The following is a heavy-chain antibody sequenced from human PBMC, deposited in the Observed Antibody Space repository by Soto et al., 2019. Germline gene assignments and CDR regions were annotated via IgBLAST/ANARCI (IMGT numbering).Heavy chain of an antibody. D-gene: IGHD2-2*01. J-gene: IGHJ6*02. CDR2: ISSSSSTI. V-gene: IGHV3-48*02. Sequence: GFLRLSCAASGFTFSSYSMNWVRHAPGKGLEWVSYISSSSSTIYYADSVKGRFTISRDNAKNSLYLQMNSLRDEDTAVYYCARVVPAAMRYGMDVWGQGTTVTVSS. CDR1: GFTFSSYS. CDR3: ARVVPAAMRYGMDV.